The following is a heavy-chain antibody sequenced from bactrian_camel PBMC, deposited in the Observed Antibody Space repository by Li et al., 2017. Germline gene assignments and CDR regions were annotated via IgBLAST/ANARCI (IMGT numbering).Heavy chain of an antibody. V-gene: IGHV3S40*01. J-gene: IGHJ6*01. CDR1: GFVFRSHV. Sequence: VQLVESGGDLVQPGGSLRLSCAASGFVFRSHVMTWVRQAPGKGLEWVSRINTGGSSTYYADSVKGRFTISRDNAKNTLYLQMDSPKPEDTAVYYCVRDRVAVDGSHDFGYWGRGTQVTVS. CDR2: INTGGSST. D-gene: IGHD1*01. CDR3: VRDRVAVDGSHDFGY.